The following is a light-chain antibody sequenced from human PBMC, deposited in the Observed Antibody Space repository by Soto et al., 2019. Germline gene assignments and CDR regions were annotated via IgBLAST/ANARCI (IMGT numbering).Light chain of an antibody. CDR3: QQRRYWPVT. J-gene: IGKJ1*01. Sequence: EIVLTQSPAILSMXPGXRATLSCRASQSVSSYFAWYQQKPGQAPRLLIYDASNRATGVPARFSGSXSGTXFTLTISSLEPEDFAVYYCQQRRYWPVTFGQGTKVEIK. V-gene: IGKV3-11*01. CDR2: DAS. CDR1: QSVSSY.